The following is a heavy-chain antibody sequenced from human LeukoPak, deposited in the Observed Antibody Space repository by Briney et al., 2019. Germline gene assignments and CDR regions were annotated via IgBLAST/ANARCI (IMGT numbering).Heavy chain of an antibody. J-gene: IGHJ4*02. CDR2: IYSDNT. D-gene: IGHD4/OR15-4a*01. CDR3: ARRAGAYSHPYDY. CDR1: GFAFSDYY. Sequence: GGSLRLSCAASGFAFSDYYMSWIRQAPGKGLEWVSFIYSDNTHYSDSVKGRFTISRDNSKNTLYLQMNSLRAEDTAVYYCARRAGAYSHPYDYWGQGTLVTVSS. V-gene: IGHV3-53*01.